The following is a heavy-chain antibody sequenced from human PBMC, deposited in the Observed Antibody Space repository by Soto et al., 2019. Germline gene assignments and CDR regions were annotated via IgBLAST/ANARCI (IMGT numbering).Heavy chain of an antibody. CDR3: AASAYCGGDCYPDPYFDY. V-gene: IGHV1-58*01. Sequence: SVKVSCKASGFAFTSSAVQWVRQARGQRLEWIGWIVVGSGNTNYAQKFQERVTITRDMSTSTACMELSSLRSEDTAVYYCAASAYCGGDCYPDPYFDYWGQGTLVTVSS. CDR1: GFAFTSSA. D-gene: IGHD2-21*02. CDR2: IVVGSGNT. J-gene: IGHJ4*02.